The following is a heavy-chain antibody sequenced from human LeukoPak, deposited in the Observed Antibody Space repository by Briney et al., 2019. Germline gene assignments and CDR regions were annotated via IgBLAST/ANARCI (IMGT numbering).Heavy chain of an antibody. CDR3: ARGPGYQRSHDDAFDI. D-gene: IGHD2-2*01. J-gene: IGHJ3*02. CDR1: GYSNCSGHY. Sequence: SEPVSLTCAVSGYSNCSGHYRGRTRHPPGKGLEWIGRIYHNRRPHYNPSLTSRGTSAVDTSKIQISLKLSSVTAADTAVYYCARGPGYQRSHDDAFDIWGQGTMVSVSS. CDR2: IYHNRRP. V-gene: IGHV4-38-2*01.